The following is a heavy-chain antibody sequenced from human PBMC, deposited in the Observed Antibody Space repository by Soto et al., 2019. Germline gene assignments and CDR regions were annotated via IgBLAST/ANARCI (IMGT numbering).Heavy chain of an antibody. CDR1: GGSISSYY. V-gene: IGHV4-59*01. Sequence: PSETLSLTCTVSGGSISSYYWSWIRQPPGKGLEWIGYIYYSGSTNYNPSLKSRVTISVDTSKNQFSLKLSSVTAADTAVYYCASSYGSGSPIDYWGQGTLVTVSS. J-gene: IGHJ4*02. D-gene: IGHD3-10*01. CDR2: IYYSGST. CDR3: ASSYGSGSPIDY.